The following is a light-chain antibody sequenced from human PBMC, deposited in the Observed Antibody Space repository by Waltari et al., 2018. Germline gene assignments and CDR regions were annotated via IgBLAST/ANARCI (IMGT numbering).Light chain of an antibody. CDR3: SSYATSNIVL. J-gene: IGLJ2*01. V-gene: IGLV2-18*02. CDR1: SSDVGTYNR. Sequence: QSALTQPPSVSGSPGHSVTISCTGTSSDVGTYNRVSWYQQPPGTAPKLMIYEVTNRPSGVPDRFSGSKSGNTASLTISGLQAEDEADYYCSSYATSNIVLFGGGTK. CDR2: EVT.